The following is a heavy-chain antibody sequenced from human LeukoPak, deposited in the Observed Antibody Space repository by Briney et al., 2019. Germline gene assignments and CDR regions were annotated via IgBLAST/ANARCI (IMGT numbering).Heavy chain of an antibody. Sequence: SVKVSCKASGYTFTSYGIIWVRQAPGQGLEWMGWISGYNGNTNYAQKLQGRVTMTTDTSTSTAYMELRSLRSDDTAVFYCARVRDYYYDTTTYYYFDYWGQGTLVTVSS. D-gene: IGHD3-22*01. J-gene: IGHJ4*02. V-gene: IGHV1-18*01. CDR2: ISGYNGNT. CDR3: ARVRDYYYDTTTYYYFDY. CDR1: GYTFTSYG.